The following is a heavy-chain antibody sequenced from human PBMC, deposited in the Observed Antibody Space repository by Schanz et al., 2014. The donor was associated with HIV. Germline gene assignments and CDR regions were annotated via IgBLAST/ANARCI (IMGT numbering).Heavy chain of an antibody. CDR3: ARLGPIVVVPGPLAWYFDL. Sequence: QVQLVQSGAEVKKPGASVKVSCKASGYTFPDYYIHWVRQAPGQGLEWMGWINPSSGGTNLAQKFQGRGTLTTDTSLNTAYMEMTRLTSHDTAVYYCARLGPIVVVPGPLAWYFDLWGRGTLVTVSS. CDR1: GYTFPDYY. CDR2: INPSSGGT. J-gene: IGHJ2*01. D-gene: IGHD2-2*01. V-gene: IGHV1-2*02.